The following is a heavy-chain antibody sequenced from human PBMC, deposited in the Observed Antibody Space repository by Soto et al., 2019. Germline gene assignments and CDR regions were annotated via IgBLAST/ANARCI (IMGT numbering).Heavy chain of an antibody. CDR1: GASIIDCGYY. D-gene: IGHD3-16*01. V-gene: IGHV4-31*03. J-gene: IGHJ4*02. CDR3: VRVWDK. CDR2: IYYSGRT. Sequence: LSETLCLTCTVSGASIIDCGYYWSWIRQSPGKGLEWIGYIYYSGRTYYNPSLESRVTISVDTSKNQFSVRLNSVTAADTAIYYCVRVWDKWGPGTLVTVSS.